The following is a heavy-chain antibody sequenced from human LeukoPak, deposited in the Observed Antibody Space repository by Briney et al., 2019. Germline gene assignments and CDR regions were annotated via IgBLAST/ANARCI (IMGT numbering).Heavy chain of an antibody. CDR1: GGSISDYF. CDR3: ARGRVSSSTWYSTYYYYFYMDV. CDR2: IYYSGTT. V-gene: IGHV4-59*01. J-gene: IGHJ6*03. D-gene: IGHD1-1*01. Sequence: PSETLSLTCTVSGGSISDYFWSWIRQPPGKGLEWIGYIYYSGTTYYNPSLKSRVTISVDTSKNQFSLRLTSVTAADTAVYFCARGRVSSSTWYSTYYYYFYMDVWGKGTTVTVSS.